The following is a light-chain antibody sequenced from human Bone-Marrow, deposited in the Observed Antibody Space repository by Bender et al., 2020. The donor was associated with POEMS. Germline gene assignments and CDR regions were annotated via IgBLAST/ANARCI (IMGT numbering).Light chain of an antibody. V-gene: IGLV1-44*01. Sequence: QSVLTQPPSASGTPGQRVTISCSGGSSNIGAHAVNWYQHLPGTAPKLLIYSSHRRPSEVPDRFSGSRSGTSASLAISGLQAEDEADYYCCSFTASSTLLFGGGTRLTVL. CDR2: SSH. J-gene: IGLJ2*01. CDR1: SSNIGAHA. CDR3: CSFTASSTLL.